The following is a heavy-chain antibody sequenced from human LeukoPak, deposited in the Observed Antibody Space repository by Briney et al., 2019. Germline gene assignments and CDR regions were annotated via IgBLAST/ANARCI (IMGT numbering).Heavy chain of an antibody. J-gene: IGHJ4*02. V-gene: IGHV3-21*01. D-gene: IGHD6-13*01. Sequence: GGSLRLSCAASGFTFRTYSMNWVRQAPGKGLEWVSSTNNRGSDTYYADSVKGRFTISRDNAKNSLYLQMNSLRAEDTAVYYCAREGSIAPQQDLHYWGQGTLVTVSS. CDR2: TNNRGSDT. CDR1: GFTFRTYS. CDR3: AREGSIAPQQDLHY.